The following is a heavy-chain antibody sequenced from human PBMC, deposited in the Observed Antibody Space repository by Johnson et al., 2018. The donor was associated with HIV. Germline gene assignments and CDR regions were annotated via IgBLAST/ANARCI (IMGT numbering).Heavy chain of an antibody. D-gene: IGHD1-26*01. CDR2: IYSGGST. CDR3: ARVRVGAFDI. V-gene: IGHV3-66*02. CDR1: VFTVTSDY. Sequence: VQLVESGGGLVQPGGSLRLSCAASVFTVTSDYMSWVRQAPGKGLEWVSIIYSGGSTYYADSVKGRFTISRDNSKNTLHLQMSSLGPEDTAVYYCARVRVGAFDIWGQGTMVTVSS. J-gene: IGHJ3*02.